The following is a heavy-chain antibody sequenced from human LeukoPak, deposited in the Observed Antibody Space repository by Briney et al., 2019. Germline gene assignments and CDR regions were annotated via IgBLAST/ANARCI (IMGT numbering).Heavy chain of an antibody. CDR3: VRDTRGAEAADDPFDI. J-gene: IGHJ3*02. CDR1: GYTFTSYG. V-gene: IGHV1-18*01. CDR2: ISAYNGNT. Sequence: ASVKVSCKASGYTFTSYGISWVRQAPGQGLEWMGWISAYNGNTNYAQKLQGRVTMTTDTSTSTAYMELRSLRSDDTAVYYCVRDTRGAEAADDPFDIWGQGTMVTVSS. D-gene: IGHD6-13*01.